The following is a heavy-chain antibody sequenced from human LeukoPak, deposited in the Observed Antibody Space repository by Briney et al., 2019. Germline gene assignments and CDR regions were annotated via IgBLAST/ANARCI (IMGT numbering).Heavy chain of an antibody. J-gene: IGHJ1*01. Sequence: GGSLRLSCAASGFTFSSYWMSWVRQAPGKGLEWVANIKQDGSEKYYVDSVKGRFTISRDNAKNSLYLQMNSLRAEDTAVYYCARGAAMIVVVMAEYFQHWGQGTLVTVSS. V-gene: IGHV3-7*01. CDR1: GFTFSSYW. CDR3: ARGAAMIVVVMAEYFQH. D-gene: IGHD3-22*01. CDR2: IKQDGSEK.